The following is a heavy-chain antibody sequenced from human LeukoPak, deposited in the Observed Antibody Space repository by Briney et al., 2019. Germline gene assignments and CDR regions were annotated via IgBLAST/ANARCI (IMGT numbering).Heavy chain of an antibody. CDR3: ARDEEEDGYNAKTPDY. CDR2: IHYRLPT. V-gene: IGHV4-39*02. Sequence: PTETLSLTCDVSGVSISGTNYYWGWIRQPPGMGLEWIGSIHYRLPTFYNPLLKSRVTISVDTSKNQISLRLRSVTAADTLVNYCARDEEEDGYNAKTPDYWGAGTLVTVSS. J-gene: IGHJ4*02. CDR1: GVSISGTNYY. D-gene: IGHD5-24*01.